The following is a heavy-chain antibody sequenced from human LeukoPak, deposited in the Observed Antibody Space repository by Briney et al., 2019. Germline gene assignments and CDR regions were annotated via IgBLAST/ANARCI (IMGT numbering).Heavy chain of an antibody. V-gene: IGHV3-23*01. CDR2: ISGSGGST. Sequence: PGGSLRLSCAASGFTFSSYAMSWVRQAPGKGLEWVSAISGSGGSTYYADSAKGRFNISREHSTNTLYLQMNSLRAEDTAVYYCAKARGYYYDSSGYYTLDSFDYWGQGTLVTVSS. J-gene: IGHJ4*02. D-gene: IGHD3-22*01. CDR1: GFTFSSYA. CDR3: AKARGYYYDSSGYYTLDSFDY.